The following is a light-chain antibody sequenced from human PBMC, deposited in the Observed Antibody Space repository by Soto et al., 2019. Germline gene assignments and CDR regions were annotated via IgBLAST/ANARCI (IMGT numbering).Light chain of an antibody. J-gene: IGKJ5*01. CDR1: QSISSY. CDR2: AAS. Sequence: DIQMTQSPSSLSASLANRATITCRASQSISSYLNWYQQKPGKAPKLLIYAASSLQSGVPSRFSGSGSGTDFTLTISSLQPEDFATYYCQQSYSTPITFGQGTRVEIK. CDR3: QQSYSTPIT. V-gene: IGKV1-39*01.